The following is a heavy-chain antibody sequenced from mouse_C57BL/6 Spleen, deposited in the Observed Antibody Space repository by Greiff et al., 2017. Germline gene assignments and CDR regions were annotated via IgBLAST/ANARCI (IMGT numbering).Heavy chain of an antibody. CDR1: GFTFSSYG. J-gene: IGHJ4*01. CDR2: ITSGGSYT. D-gene: IGHD3-2*02. V-gene: IGHV5-6*01. Sequence: EVMLVESGGDLVKPGGSLKLSCAASGFTFSSYGMSWVRQTPDKRLEWVATITSGGSYTYYPDRVKGRFTISSDNAKNTLYLQMGSLKTEDTSMYYCARTTAHATEDYAMDYWGQGTSVTVAS. CDR3: ARTTAHATEDYAMDY.